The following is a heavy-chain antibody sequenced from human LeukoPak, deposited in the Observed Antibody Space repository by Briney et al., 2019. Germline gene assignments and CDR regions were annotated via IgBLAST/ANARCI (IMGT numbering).Heavy chain of an antibody. J-gene: IGHJ4*02. Sequence: GGSLRLSCAASGFTFTNYAMTWVRQAPGKGLEWVSSISASGVMTYYADSVKGRFTVSRDNSKNTLYLQMNSLRAEDTAVYYCAKISVAGYFDYWGQGTLVTVSS. CDR1: GFTFTNYA. V-gene: IGHV3-23*01. CDR2: ISASGVMT. D-gene: IGHD6-19*01. CDR3: AKISVAGYFDY.